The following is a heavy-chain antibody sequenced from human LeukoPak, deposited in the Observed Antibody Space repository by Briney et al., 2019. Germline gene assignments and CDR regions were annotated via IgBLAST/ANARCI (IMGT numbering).Heavy chain of an antibody. CDR2: IYSSGRT. CDR1: GASISAYH. J-gene: IGHJ4*02. V-gene: IGHV4-4*07. D-gene: IGHD5-18*01. Sequence: SETLSLTCSVSGASISAYHWSWIRQPAGKGLEWIGRIYSSGRTNYIPSLKSRLTMLVDTSKNQFSLKLNSVTAADTAVYYCARDYSYPDYRGQGTLVTVSS. CDR3: ARDYSYPDY.